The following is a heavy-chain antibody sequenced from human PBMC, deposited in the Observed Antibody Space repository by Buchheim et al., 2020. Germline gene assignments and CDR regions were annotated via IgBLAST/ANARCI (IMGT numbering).Heavy chain of an antibody. D-gene: IGHD1-26*01. J-gene: IGHJ4*02. V-gene: IGHV3-66*01. Sequence: VQVAESGGGLVKPGGSLRLSCAASGFTVSSNYMSWVRQAPGKGLEWVSVIYSGGSTYYADSVKGRFTISRDNSKNTPYLTMNSLRAEDTAVYYCARGRSGSYNFFDYWGQGTL. CDR1: GFTVSSNY. CDR2: IYSGGST. CDR3: ARGRSGSYNFFDY.